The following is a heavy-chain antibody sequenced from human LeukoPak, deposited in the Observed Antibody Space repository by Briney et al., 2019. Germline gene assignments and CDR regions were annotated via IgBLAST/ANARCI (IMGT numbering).Heavy chain of an antibody. D-gene: IGHD6-13*01. Sequence: PSETLSLTCTVSGGSVSSGSYYWSWIRQPPGKGLEWIGYIYYSGSTNYNPSLKSRVTISVDTSKNQFSLKLSSVTAADTAVNYCAREGSQQLVLGYFDYWGQGTLVTVSS. CDR3: AREGSQQLVLGYFDY. J-gene: IGHJ4*02. CDR1: GGSVSSGSYY. V-gene: IGHV4-61*01. CDR2: IYYSGST.